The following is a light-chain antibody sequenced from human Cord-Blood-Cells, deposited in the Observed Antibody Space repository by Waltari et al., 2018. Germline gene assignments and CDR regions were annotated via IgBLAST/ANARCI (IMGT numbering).Light chain of an antibody. Sequence: SYVLTQPPSVSVAPGKTARITFGGNNIGSKSVHWYQQKPGQAPVLVIYYDSDRPSGIPERFSGSNSGNTATLTISRVEAGDEADYYCQVWDSSSDHPVFGGGTKLTVL. J-gene: IGLJ3*02. CDR2: YDS. CDR3: QVWDSSSDHPV. CDR1: NIGSKS. V-gene: IGLV3-21*04.